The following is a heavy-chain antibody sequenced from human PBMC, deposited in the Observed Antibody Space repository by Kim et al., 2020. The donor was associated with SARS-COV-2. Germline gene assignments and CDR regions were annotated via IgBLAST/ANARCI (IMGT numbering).Heavy chain of an antibody. D-gene: IGHD6-19*01. CDR1: GFTFGSTY. CDR3: ARDGHSSVRAGSFGY. CDR2: IRADENNK. V-gene: IGHV3-30*02. J-gene: IGHJ4*02. Sequence: GGSLRLSCAGSGFTFGSTYMRWVRQAPGKGLEWVAFIRADENNKHYMDSVKGRFTVSRDNSQNTLFLQIDSLRADDTAVYYCARDGHSSVRAGSFGYWGWGALVTVS.